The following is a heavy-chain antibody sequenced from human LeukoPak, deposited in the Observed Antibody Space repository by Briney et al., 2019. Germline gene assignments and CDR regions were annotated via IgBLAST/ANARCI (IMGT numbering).Heavy chain of an antibody. J-gene: IGHJ5*02. CDR1: GYTFTGYY. Sequence: ASVKVSCKASGYTFTGYYMHWVRQAPGQGLEWMGWINPNSGGTNYAQKFQGRVTMTRDTSISTAYMELSRLRSDDTAVYYCARLAAAGTIWFDPWGQGTLVTVSS. D-gene: IGHD6-13*01. V-gene: IGHV1-2*02. CDR2: INPNSGGT. CDR3: ARLAAAGTIWFDP.